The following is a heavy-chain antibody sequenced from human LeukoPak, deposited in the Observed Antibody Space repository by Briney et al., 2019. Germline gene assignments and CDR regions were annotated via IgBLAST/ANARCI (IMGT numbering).Heavy chain of an antibody. CDR2: INHSGST. CDR1: GGSISSSSYY. Sequence: SETLSLTCTVSGGSISSSSYYWGWIRQPPGKGLEWIGEINHSGSTNYNPSLKSRVTISVDTSKNQFSLKLSSVTAADTAVYYCARYVYTNWYYYGSGSYLNYYYYMDVWGKGTTVTISS. D-gene: IGHD3-10*01. V-gene: IGHV4-39*07. CDR3: ARYVYTNWYYYGSGSYLNYYYYMDV. J-gene: IGHJ6*03.